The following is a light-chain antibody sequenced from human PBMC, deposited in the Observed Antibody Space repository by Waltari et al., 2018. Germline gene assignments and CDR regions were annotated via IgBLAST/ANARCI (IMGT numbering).Light chain of an antibody. CDR3: QQSSSAPYT. CDR2: TAS. Sequence: DVQMPQSPSSLSASGVDRVIITCRASQTISKYLNWYQKKPGKAPKLLIYTASKLQSGVPSRFSGSGSQTDFTLTISALQVEDFATYYCQQSSSAPYTFGQGTKL. J-gene: IGKJ2*01. CDR1: QTISKY. V-gene: IGKV1-39*01.